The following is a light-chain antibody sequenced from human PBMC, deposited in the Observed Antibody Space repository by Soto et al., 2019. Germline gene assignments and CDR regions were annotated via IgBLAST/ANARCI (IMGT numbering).Light chain of an antibody. CDR3: QQYNNWPPIT. CDR1: QSVSIN. Sequence: EIVMTQSPATLSVSPGERATLSCRASQSVSINLAWYQQKPGQAPRLLIYGASTRATGIPARFSGSGSGTEFTLTINSLQSEDFAVYYWQQYNNWPPITFGQGTRLEIK. J-gene: IGKJ5*01. CDR2: GAS. V-gene: IGKV3-15*01.